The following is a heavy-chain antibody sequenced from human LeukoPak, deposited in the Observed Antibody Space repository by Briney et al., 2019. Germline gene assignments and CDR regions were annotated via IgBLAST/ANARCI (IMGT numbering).Heavy chain of an antibody. CDR3: ARGRDDCSNTSCYTHWFDP. D-gene: IGHD2-2*01. CDR1: GGSISSGDYS. J-gene: IGHJ5*02. CDR2: IYHRGST. V-gene: IGHV4-30-2*01. Sequence: SETLSLTCTVSGGSISSGDYSWNWIRQPPGKGLGGIGYIYHRGSTYYNPSLKSRVTISVDRSKNQFSLKLSSVTAADTAVYYCARGRDDCSNTSCYTHWFDPWGQGTLVTVSS.